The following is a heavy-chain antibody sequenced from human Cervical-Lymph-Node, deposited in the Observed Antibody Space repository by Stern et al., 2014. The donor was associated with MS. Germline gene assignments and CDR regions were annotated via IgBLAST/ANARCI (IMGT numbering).Heavy chain of an antibody. J-gene: IGHJ4*02. CDR2: IYWDDQK. Sequence: QVTLRESGPALVKPTLTLTLTCTFSGFSLSTSGLGVGWIRQPPGEALEWLAYIYWDDQKRYSPSLKSRLTITKDTSKNQVVLTLTNVDPVDTATYYCAHRTAGPFDYWGQGTLVTVSS. CDR3: AHRTAGPFDY. V-gene: IGHV2-5*02. CDR1: GFSLSTSGLG.